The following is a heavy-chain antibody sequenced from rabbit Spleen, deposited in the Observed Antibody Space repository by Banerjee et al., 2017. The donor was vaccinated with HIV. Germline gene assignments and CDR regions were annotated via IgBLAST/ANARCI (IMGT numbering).Heavy chain of an antibody. J-gene: IGHJ6*01. CDR2: IDSGSSGFT. CDR1: GVSFSFSSY. V-gene: IGHV1S40*01. CDR3: ARDSGSSFSSYGMDL. Sequence: QSLEESGGDLVKPGASLTLTCTASGVSFSFSSYMCWVRQAPGKGLEWIACIDSGSSGFTYFVSWAKGRFTISKTSSTTVTLQMTSLTAADTATYFCARDSGSSFSSYGMDLWGQGTLVTVS. D-gene: IGHD8-1*01.